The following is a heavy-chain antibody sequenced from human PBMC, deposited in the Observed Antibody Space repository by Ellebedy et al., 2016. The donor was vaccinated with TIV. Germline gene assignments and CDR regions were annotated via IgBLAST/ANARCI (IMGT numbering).Heavy chain of an antibody. CDR1: GFTFSEDY. V-gene: IGHV3-11*01. CDR3: ARASAGLDY. D-gene: IGHD6-13*01. CDR2: ISSSGSTI. J-gene: IGHJ4*02. Sequence: GESLKISCAASGFTFSEDYMSWIRQAPGKGLEWVSYISSSGSTIYYADSVKGRFTISRDNAKNSLYLQMNGLRAEDTAVYYCARASAGLDYWGQGTLVTVSS.